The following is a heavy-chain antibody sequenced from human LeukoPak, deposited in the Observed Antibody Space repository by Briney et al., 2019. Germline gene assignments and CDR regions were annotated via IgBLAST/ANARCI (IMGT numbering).Heavy chain of an antibody. Sequence: PGGSLRLSCAASGFTFSSYGMHWVRQAPGEGLEWVAVISYDGSNKYYADSVKGRFTISRDNSKNTLYLQMNSLRAEDTAVYYCAKTVTTSFDYWGQGTLVTVSS. CDR3: AKTVTTSFDY. CDR1: GFTFSSYG. V-gene: IGHV3-30*18. D-gene: IGHD3-22*01. CDR2: ISYDGSNK. J-gene: IGHJ4*02.